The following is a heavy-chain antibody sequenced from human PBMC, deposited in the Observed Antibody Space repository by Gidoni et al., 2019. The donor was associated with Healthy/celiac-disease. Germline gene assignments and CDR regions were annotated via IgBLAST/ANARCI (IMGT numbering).Heavy chain of an antibody. D-gene: IGHD1-7*01. V-gene: IGHV3-48*03. J-gene: IGHJ3*02. Sequence: EVQLVEPGGGLVQPGGSLRLPCAASGSTLRSYELNWVRQAPGKVLEWVSYISSSGSTIYYADSVKGRVTISRENAKNALYLQMNRLRAEDKAVYYCARDINSWNYVLPFDIWGQGTMVTGSS. CDR1: GSTLRSYE. CDR2: ISSSGSTI. CDR3: ARDINSWNYVLPFDI.